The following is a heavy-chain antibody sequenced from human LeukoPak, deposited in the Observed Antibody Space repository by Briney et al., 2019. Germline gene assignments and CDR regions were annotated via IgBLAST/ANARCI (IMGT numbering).Heavy chain of an antibody. D-gene: IGHD3-22*01. CDR3: ASLVNYYDSSGSIGDAFDI. CDR1: GYTFTGYY. CDR2: INPNSGGT. J-gene: IGHJ3*02. Sequence: GASVKVSCKASGYTFTGYYMHWVRQAPGQGLEWMGRINPNSGGTNYAQKFQGRVTMTRDTSISTAYMELSRLRSDDTAVYYCASLVNYYDSSGSIGDAFDIWGQGTTVTVSS. V-gene: IGHV1-2*06.